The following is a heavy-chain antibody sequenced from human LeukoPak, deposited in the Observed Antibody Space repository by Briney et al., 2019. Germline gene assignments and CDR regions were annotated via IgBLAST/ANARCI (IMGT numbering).Heavy chain of an antibody. CDR2: IYPYNGDT. CDR3: ARHAPGIDAFDI. Sequence: ASVKVSCKASGYTFTTNGVSWMRQAPGQGLEWMGWIYPYNGDTNSAQNLQGRVTMTTDTSTSTAYMELRTLTSDDTAVYYCARHAPGIDAFDIRGQGTMVTVSS. J-gene: IGHJ3*02. CDR1: GYTFTTNG. V-gene: IGHV1-18*01.